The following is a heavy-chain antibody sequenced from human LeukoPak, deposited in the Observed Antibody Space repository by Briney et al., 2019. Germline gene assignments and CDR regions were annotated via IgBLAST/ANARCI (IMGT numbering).Heavy chain of an antibody. J-gene: IGHJ6*02. Sequence: PSETLSLTCAVYGGSFSGYYWSWIRQPPGKGLEWIGEINHSGSTNYNPSLKSRVTISVDTSKNQFSLKLSSVTAADTAVYYCARGYLVYYYYGMDVWGQGTTVTASS. CDR2: INHSGST. V-gene: IGHV4-34*01. CDR3: ARGYLVYYYYGMDV. CDR1: GGSFSGYY.